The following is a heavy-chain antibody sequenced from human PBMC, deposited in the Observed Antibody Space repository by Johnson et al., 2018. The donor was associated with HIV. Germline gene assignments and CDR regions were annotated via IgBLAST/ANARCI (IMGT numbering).Heavy chain of an antibody. J-gene: IGHJ3*01. Sequence: VQLVESGGGLVQPGGSLRLSCAASGFTFSSYWMSWVRQAPGKGLEWVANIKQDGSEKYYVDSVKGRFTISRDNAKNSLYLQMNSLRAEDTAVYYCARAVRVGATTNSAFDFWGQGTMVTVSS. CDR1: GFTFSSYW. V-gene: IGHV3-7*05. D-gene: IGHD1-26*01. CDR2: IKQDGSEK. CDR3: ARAVRVGATTNSAFDF.